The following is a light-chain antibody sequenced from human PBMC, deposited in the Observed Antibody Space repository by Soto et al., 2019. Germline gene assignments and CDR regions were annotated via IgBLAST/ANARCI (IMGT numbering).Light chain of an antibody. CDR1: SSNIGSNY. V-gene: IGLV1-47*01. J-gene: IGLJ3*02. CDR2: RNN. Sequence: QSVLTQPPSASGTPGQRVTISCSGSSSNIGSNYVYWYQQLPGTAPKLLIYRNNQRPSGVPDRFSGSKSGTSASLAISGLRCEVEADYYCAAWDDSLSRRVFGGGTKLTVL. CDR3: AAWDDSLSRRV.